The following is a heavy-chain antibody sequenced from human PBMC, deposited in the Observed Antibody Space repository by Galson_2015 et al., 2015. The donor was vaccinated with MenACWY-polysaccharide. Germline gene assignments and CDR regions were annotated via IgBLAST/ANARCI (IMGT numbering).Heavy chain of an antibody. CDR1: GFTFSSYG. CDR2: IWYDGSNK. Sequence: SLRLSCAASGFTFSSYGMHWVRQAPGKELEWVAVIWYDGSNKYYADSVKGRFTNSRDNSKNTLYLQMNSLRAEDTAVYYCARDLDYYDSSGLDYFDYWGQGTLVTVSS. J-gene: IGHJ4*02. CDR3: ARDLDYYDSSGLDYFDY. D-gene: IGHD3-22*01. V-gene: IGHV3-33*01.